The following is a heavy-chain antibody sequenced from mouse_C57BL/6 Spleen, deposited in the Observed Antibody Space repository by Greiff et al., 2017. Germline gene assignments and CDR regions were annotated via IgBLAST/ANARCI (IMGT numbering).Heavy chain of an antibody. CDR3: AIGEDLVPAEFAY. Sequence: QVQLQQPGAELVKPGASVKVSCKASGYTFTSYWMHWVKQRPGQGLEWIGRIHPSDSDTNYNQKFKGKATLTVDKSSSTAYMQLSSLTSEDSAVYDCAIGEDLVPAEFAYWGQGTLVTVSA. V-gene: IGHV1-74*01. J-gene: IGHJ3*01. CDR2: IHPSDSDT. D-gene: IGHD6-1*01. CDR1: GYTFTSYW.